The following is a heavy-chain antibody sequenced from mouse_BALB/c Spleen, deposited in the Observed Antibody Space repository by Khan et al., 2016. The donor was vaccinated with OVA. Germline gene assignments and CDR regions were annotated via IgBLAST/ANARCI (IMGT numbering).Heavy chain of an antibody. D-gene: IGHD1-1*01. Sequence: QVQLKQSGPELKKPGETVKISCKASGYTFTDYSMHWVKQAPGKGLKWMGWINTETGEPTYADDFKGRFAFSLETSASTAYLQINNLKNEDTATYFWAIKLESSDWYFDVWGAGTTVTVSS. J-gene: IGHJ1*01. CDR2: INTETGEP. CDR1: GYTFTDYS. V-gene: IGHV9-2-1*01. CDR3: AIKLESSDWYFDV.